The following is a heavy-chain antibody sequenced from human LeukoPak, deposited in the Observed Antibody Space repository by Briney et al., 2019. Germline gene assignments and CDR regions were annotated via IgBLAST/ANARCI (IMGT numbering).Heavy chain of an antibody. Sequence: PGGSLRLSCAASGFTFSTYSMNWVRQAPGEGLEWVSSISSSSAYIYYADSVKGRFTISRDNAKNSLYLQMNSLRAEDTAVYYCARDFYDILTGYTDAFDIWGQGTMVTVSS. CDR1: GFTFSTYS. V-gene: IGHV3-21*01. CDR3: ARDFYDILTGYTDAFDI. D-gene: IGHD3-9*01. J-gene: IGHJ3*02. CDR2: ISSSSAYI.